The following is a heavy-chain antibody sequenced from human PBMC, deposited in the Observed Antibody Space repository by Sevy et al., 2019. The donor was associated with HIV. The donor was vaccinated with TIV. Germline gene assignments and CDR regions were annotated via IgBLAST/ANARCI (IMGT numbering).Heavy chain of an antibody. CDR1: GFTFSNYA. CDR3: AGVSRSSTARWFFDY. V-gene: IGHV3-23*01. Sequence: GGSLRLSCAVSGFTFSNYAMTWVRQAPGKGLEWVSGLSGSGASIYYPDTMKGRFTISRDNSKNTLYLQMDSLRADDTAVYYCAGVSRSSTARWFFDYWGQGTLVTVSS. J-gene: IGHJ4*02. CDR2: LSGSGASI. D-gene: IGHD2-2*01.